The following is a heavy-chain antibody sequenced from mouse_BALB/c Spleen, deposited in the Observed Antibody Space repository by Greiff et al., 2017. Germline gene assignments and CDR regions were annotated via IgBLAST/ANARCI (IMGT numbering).Heavy chain of an antibody. CDR3: TRGGGSTYFDY. D-gene: IGHD1-1*01. Sequence: DVKLVESGGGLVKPGGSLKLSCAASGFTFSSYTMSWVRQTPEKRLEWVATISSGGSYTYYPDSVKGRFTISRDNAKNTLYLQMSSLKSEDTAMYYCTRGGGSTYFDYWGQGTTLTVSS. V-gene: IGHV5-6-4*01. CDR2: ISSGGSYT. J-gene: IGHJ2*01. CDR1: GFTFSSYT.